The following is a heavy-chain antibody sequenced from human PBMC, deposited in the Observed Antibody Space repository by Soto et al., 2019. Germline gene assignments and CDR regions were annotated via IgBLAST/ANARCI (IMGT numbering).Heavy chain of an antibody. CDR1: GGSISSSHYY. V-gene: IGHV4-39*01. D-gene: IGHD3-22*01. J-gene: IGHJ5*02. CDR3: ARPIEGGSSGYYH. CDR2: FYYSGST. Sequence: QLQLQESGPGLVKPSETLSLTCTVSGGSISSSHYYWAWIRQPPGKGLEWIGSFYYSGSTYYKPSLESRVSISVDSSKNQFSLKLSSVTAADTAVYYCARPIEGGSSGYYHWGQGTLDTVSS.